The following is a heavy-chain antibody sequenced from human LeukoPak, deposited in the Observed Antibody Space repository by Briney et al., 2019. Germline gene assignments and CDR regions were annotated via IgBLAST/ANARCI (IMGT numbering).Heavy chain of an antibody. D-gene: IGHD4-17*01. CDR3: ARVTQTDYDFDY. CDR1: GYTFASYG. Sequence: ASVKVSRKASGYTFASYGISWVRQAPGQGLEWMGWISAYNGNTDYAQKLQGRVTMTTDTSTSTAYMELRSLRSDDTAVYYCARVTQTDYDFDYWGQGTLVTVSS. J-gene: IGHJ4*02. V-gene: IGHV1-18*01. CDR2: ISAYNGNT.